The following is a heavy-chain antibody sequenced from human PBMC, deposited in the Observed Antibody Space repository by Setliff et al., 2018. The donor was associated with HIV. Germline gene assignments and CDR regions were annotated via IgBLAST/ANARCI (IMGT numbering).Heavy chain of an antibody. CDR3: AKDLRYCSSTSCYGAGYFDY. CDR2: IYIGGST. D-gene: IGHD2-2*01. V-gene: IGHV3-53*01. J-gene: IGHJ4*02. Sequence: PGESLKISCAASGFTVSSNYMSWVRQAPGKGLEWVSVIYIGGSTFYTDSVKGRFTISRDNSKNTLYLQMNSLRAEDTAVYYCAKDLRYCSSTSCYGAGYFDYWGQGTLVTVSS. CDR1: GFTVSSNY.